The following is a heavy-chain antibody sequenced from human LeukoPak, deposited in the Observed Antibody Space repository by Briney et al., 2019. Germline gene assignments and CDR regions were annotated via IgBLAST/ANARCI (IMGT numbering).Heavy chain of an antibody. D-gene: IGHD3-16*01. CDR1: GFTFSSYA. CDR3: AKDLAWDLPWGSSSSGGFDY. CDR2: ISGSGGST. Sequence: PGGSLRLSCAASGFTFSSYAMSWVRQAPGKGLEWVSAISGSGGSTYYADSVKGRFTISRDNSKNTLYLQMNSLRAEDTAVYYCAKDLAWDLPWGSSSSGGFDYWGQGTLVTVSS. J-gene: IGHJ4*02. V-gene: IGHV3-23*01.